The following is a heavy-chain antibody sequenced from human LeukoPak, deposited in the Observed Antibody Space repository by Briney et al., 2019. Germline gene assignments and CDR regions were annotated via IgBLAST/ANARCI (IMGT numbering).Heavy chain of an antibody. CDR3: ARQITESPYYFDY. V-gene: IGHV4-39*01. D-gene: IGHD3-16*01. Sequence: SETLSLTCTVSGGSISSSSYYLGWIRQPPGKGLEWIGSIYYSGSTYYNPSLKSRVTISVDTSKNQFSLKLSSVTAADTAVYYCARQITESPYYFDYWGQGTLVTVSS. CDR2: IYYSGST. CDR1: GGSISSSSYY. J-gene: IGHJ4*02.